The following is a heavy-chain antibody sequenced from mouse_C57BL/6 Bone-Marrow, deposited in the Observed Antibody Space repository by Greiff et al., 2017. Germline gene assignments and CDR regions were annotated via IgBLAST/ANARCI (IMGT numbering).Heavy chain of an antibody. D-gene: IGHD2-4*01. CDR3: AREGDDDAGWYFDV. Sequence: EVKLMESGGGLVKPGGSLKLSCAASGFTCSSYALSLVRQTPEKRLAWVATISDGGSYTYYPDNVKGRFTISRDNAKNNLYLQMSHLKSEDTAMYYCAREGDDDAGWYFDVWGTGTPATVSS. J-gene: IGHJ1*03. V-gene: IGHV5-4*01. CDR1: GFTCSSYA. CDR2: ISDGGSYT.